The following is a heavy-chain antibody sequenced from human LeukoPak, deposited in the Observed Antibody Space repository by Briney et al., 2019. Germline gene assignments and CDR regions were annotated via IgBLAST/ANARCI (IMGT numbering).Heavy chain of an antibody. J-gene: IGHJ4*02. CDR3: ARVRGDYYDSGNSYYFDY. V-gene: IGHV3-13*01. Sequence: GGSLRLSCAASGFPFGTYVMHWVRQATGKGLEWVSSIDTAGDTYYPDSVKGRLTISRENAKNSLFLQMNSLRAGDTAVYYCARVRGDYYDSGNSYYFDYWGQGTLVTVSS. D-gene: IGHD3-10*01. CDR2: IDTAGDT. CDR1: GFPFGTYV.